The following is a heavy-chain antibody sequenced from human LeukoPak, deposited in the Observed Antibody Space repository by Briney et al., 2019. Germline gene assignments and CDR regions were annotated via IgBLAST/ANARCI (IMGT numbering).Heavy chain of an antibody. CDR2: IRPSGST. D-gene: IGHD5-18*01. Sequence: ASLKVSCKASGYTFTSYYIHWVRQAPGQGLEYMGIIRPSGSTAYAQKFQGRVTMTRDTSTSAVYMELSSLRSEDTAVYYCAGEGPETYNFDFWGQGTQVTVSS. CDR3: AGEGPETYNFDF. CDR1: GYTFTSYY. J-gene: IGHJ4*02. V-gene: IGHV1-46*01.